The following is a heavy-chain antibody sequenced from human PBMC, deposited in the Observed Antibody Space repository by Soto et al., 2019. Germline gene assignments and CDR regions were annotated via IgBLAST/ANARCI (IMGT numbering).Heavy chain of an antibody. Sequence: PGGSLRLSCAASGFTFSSYAMSWVRQTPGKGLEWVSAISGAGGSTYYADSVKGRFTISRDNSKNTLYLQINSLRAEDTAIYYCAKEGLDYDILDYWGQGPLATVSP. CDR3: AKEGLDYDILDY. V-gene: IGHV3-23*01. CDR1: GFTFSSYA. D-gene: IGHD3-9*01. J-gene: IGHJ4*02. CDR2: ISGAGGST.